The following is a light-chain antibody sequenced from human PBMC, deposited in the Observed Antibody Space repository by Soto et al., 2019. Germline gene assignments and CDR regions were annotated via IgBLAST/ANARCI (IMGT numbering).Light chain of an antibody. CDR2: AAS. CDR1: QSISTY. J-gene: IGKJ4*01. CDR3: QQNHTTFT. Sequence: DIQMTQSPSSLSASVGDRLTITCRASQSISTYLNWYQQKPGKVPKLLIYAASSLQSGVPSRFSGSGSGTDFTLTISSLQPEDFAIYYCQQNHTTFTFGGGTTVEIK. V-gene: IGKV1-39*01.